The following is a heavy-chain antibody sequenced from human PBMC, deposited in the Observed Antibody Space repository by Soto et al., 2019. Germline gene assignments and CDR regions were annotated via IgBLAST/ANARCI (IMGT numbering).Heavy chain of an antibody. V-gene: IGHV3-9*01. CDR3: TKVGGLYDFWSGPLHFDL. J-gene: IGHJ4*02. Sequence: EAQLVESGGGVVQPGRSLRLSCAGSGFIFDDFAIHWVRQAPGKGLEWVSGISWNSDSIGYADSVKGRFTISRDNAKNSLYLQMNSLRAEDTALYYCTKVGGLYDFWSGPLHFDLWGQGTLVTVSS. CDR2: ISWNSDSI. CDR1: GFIFDDFA. D-gene: IGHD3-3*01.